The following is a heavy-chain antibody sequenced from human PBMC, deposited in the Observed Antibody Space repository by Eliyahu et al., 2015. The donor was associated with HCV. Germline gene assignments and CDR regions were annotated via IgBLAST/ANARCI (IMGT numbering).Heavy chain of an antibody. J-gene: IGHJ5*02. CDR1: GGTFSRYT. CDR3: AIEGGSSGPRWFDP. Sequence: QVQLVQSGAEVKKPGSSVKVSCKASGGTFSRYTISWVRQAPGQGLEWMGGIIPILGTPKYAQRFQGRVTITADESTSTAYLELSNLRFEDTALYYCAIEGGSSGPRWFDPWGQGTLVTVSS. CDR2: IIPILGTP. D-gene: IGHD6-19*01. V-gene: IGHV1-69*01.